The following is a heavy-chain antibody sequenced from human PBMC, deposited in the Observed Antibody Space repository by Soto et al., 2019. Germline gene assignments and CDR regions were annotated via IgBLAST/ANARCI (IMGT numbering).Heavy chain of an antibody. J-gene: IGHJ4*02. CDR1: GGSFSGYY. CDR2: INHSGST. Sequence: SETLSLTCAVYGGSFSGYYWSWIRQPPGKGLEWIGEINHSGSTNYNPSLKSRVTISVDTSKNQFSLKLSSVTAADTAVYYCARAKYYYDSSGYNPFDYWGQGTLVTVSS. V-gene: IGHV4-34*01. CDR3: ARAKYYYDSSGYNPFDY. D-gene: IGHD3-22*01.